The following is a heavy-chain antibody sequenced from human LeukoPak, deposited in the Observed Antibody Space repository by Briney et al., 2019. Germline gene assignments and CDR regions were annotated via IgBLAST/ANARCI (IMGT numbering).Heavy chain of an antibody. J-gene: IGHJ4*02. CDR2: INTDGTST. D-gene: IGHD3-10*01. CDR3: ARSDSGDVDY. V-gene: IGHV3-74*01. Sequence: GGSLRLSCAASGFSFSNYWMHRVRQTPGKGLVWVSRINTDGTSTSYADSVKGRFTISRDNAKNTLYLQVNSLRAEDTALYFCARSDSGDVDYWGQGTLVTVSS. CDR1: GFSFSNYW.